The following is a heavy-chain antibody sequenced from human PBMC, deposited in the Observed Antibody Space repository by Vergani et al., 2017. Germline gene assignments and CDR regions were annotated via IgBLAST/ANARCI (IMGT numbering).Heavy chain of an antibody. Sequence: EVQLLQSGGDLIHPGGSLRLSCVVSGITMNTYAMNWVRQAPGKGLEWVSAISATLGSTYYADSVKGRFTISKDNSKNTVYLQMSSLRGEDTAVYYCTKAGQYDSDNFHDSWGQGALVTVAS. CDR1: GITMNTYA. CDR2: ISATLGST. V-gene: IGHV3-23*01. CDR3: TKAGQYDSDNFHDS. J-gene: IGHJ1*01. D-gene: IGHD3-22*01.